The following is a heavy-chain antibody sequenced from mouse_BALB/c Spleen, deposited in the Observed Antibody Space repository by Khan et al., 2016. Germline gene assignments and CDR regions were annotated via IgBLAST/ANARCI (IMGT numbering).Heavy chain of an antibody. J-gene: IGHJ4*01. V-gene: IGHV1-26*01. CDR3: ARDSMDY. CDR2: VNPNNGDN. Sequence: EVQLQESGPDLVKPGATVTISCKASGYSFTGYYMYWVKQSHGKSLEWLGRVNPNNGDNSSNQKFKGKTISNVDKTSRAAYIELRRQTSVDSSVYYCARDSMDYWGQGTSLTVSS. CDR1: GYSFTGYY.